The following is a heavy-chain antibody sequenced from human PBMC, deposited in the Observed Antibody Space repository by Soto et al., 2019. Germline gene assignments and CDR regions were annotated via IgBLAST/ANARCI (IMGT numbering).Heavy chain of an antibody. V-gene: IGHV1-69*01. J-gene: IGHJ4*02. CDR1: GDTFSTYA. CDR2: ILPVYGTP. Sequence: QVQLVQSGAEVEKPGSSVKVSCKASGDTFSTYAFIWVRQAPGQGLEWMGGILPVYGTPNYAQKFQGRVTMTADQSTSTAYMELSSLRSEDTATYYFARASMVGEFISYFFDYWCPGTLVTVSS. D-gene: IGHD3-10*01. CDR3: ARASMVGEFISYFFDY.